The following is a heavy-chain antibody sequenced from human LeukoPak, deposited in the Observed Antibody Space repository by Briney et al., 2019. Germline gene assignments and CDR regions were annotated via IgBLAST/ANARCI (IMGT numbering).Heavy chain of an antibody. V-gene: IGHV3-23*01. CDR3: ATAPRYYFDY. Sequence: PGGSLRLSCAASGLTFGSYAMAWVRQAPGKGLDWVSGISGSGGTTYYTDSVKGRFTISRDNSKNTLYLQMNSLRAEDTAVYFCATAPRYYFDYWGQGTLVTVSS. J-gene: IGHJ4*02. CDR1: GLTFGSYA. CDR2: ISGSGGTT.